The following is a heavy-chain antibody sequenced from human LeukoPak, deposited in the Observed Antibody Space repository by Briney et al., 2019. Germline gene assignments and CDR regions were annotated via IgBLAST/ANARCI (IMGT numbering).Heavy chain of an antibody. J-gene: IGHJ4*02. V-gene: IGHV3-21*01. CDR3: ASFSSWYRDLDY. Sequence: GGSRRLSCAASGFTFSSYRMNWVRQAPGKGLEWVSSISSSSSYIYYADSVKGRFTISRDNAKNSLYLQMNSLRAEDTAVYYCASFSSWYRDLDYWRQGTLVTVSS. CDR1: GFTFSSYR. CDR2: ISSSSSYI. D-gene: IGHD6-19*01.